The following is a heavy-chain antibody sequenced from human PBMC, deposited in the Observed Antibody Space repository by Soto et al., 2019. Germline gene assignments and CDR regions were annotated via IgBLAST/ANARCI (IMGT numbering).Heavy chain of an antibody. CDR1: GFTFRSYA. CDR3: AKDRRTTVVSGY. J-gene: IGHJ4*02. Sequence: EVQLLESGGGLVQPGGSLRLSGAASGFTFRSYAMSWVRQAPWKGLEWVSAISGSGGSTYYGDSVKGRFTIARDTSKYTLYLQMNSLRAEDTAVYYCAKDRRTTVVSGYWGQGTLVTVSS. D-gene: IGHD4-17*01. V-gene: IGHV3-23*01. CDR2: ISGSGGST.